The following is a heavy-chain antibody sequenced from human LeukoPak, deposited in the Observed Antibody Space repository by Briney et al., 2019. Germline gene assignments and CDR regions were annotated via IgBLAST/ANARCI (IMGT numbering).Heavy chain of an antibody. Sequence: GGSLRLSCAASGFTFSSYSMNWVRQAPGKGLEWVSSISSSSSYIYYADSVKGRFAISRDNAKNSLYLQMNSLRAEDTAVYYCARVIGGTGDYRTNWFDPWGQGTLVTVSS. CDR3: ARVIGGTGDYRTNWFDP. D-gene: IGHD4-17*01. CDR2: ISSSSSYI. CDR1: GFTFSSYS. J-gene: IGHJ5*02. V-gene: IGHV3-21*01.